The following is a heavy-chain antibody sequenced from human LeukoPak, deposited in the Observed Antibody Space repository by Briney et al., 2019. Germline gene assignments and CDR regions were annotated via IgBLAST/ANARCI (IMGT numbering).Heavy chain of an antibody. CDR2: IHHSGST. Sequence: SETLSLTCTVSGGSISSGSYYWSWIRQPPGKGLEWIGSIHHSGSTYYNPSLKSRVTKSLDTSKNQFSLKLSSVTAADTAVYYCARRGRGTYYYDSSGYYFSYWGQGTLVTVSS. CDR3: ARRGRGTYYYDSSGYYFSY. V-gene: IGHV4-39*07. CDR1: GGSISSGSYY. J-gene: IGHJ4*02. D-gene: IGHD3-22*01.